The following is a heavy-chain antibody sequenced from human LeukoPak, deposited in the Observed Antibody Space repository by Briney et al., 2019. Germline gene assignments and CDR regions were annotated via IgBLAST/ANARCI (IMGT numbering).Heavy chain of an antibody. CDR1: GFTFKNYW. CDR3: ATQGRDRSIDY. D-gene: IGHD2-15*01. CDR2: IKEDGSQT. V-gene: IGHV3-7*05. Sequence: PGGSLRLSCAVSGFTFKNYWMTWVGQTPGKGLEWEANIKEDGSQTYYLDSVKGRFTISRDNAKNSLFLQMNTLRAEDTAVYYCATQGRDRSIDYWGQGTLVTVSS. J-gene: IGHJ4*02.